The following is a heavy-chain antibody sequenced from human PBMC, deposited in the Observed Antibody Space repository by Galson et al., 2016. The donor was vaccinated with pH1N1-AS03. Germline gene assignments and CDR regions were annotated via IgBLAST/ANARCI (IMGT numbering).Heavy chain of an antibody. V-gene: IGHV3-30-3*01. D-gene: IGHD3-10*02. J-gene: IGHJ5*02. CDR1: GFSFSGYS. CDR2: ISFDGATK. Sequence: SLRLSCAASGFSFSGYSMHWVRQAPGKGLEWVAVISFDGATKDYADSMKGRFTISRDNSKTTLYLQMNSLRPNDTSVYYCAREATTMIGGWLDPWGQGTLVTVSS. CDR3: AREATTMIGGWLDP.